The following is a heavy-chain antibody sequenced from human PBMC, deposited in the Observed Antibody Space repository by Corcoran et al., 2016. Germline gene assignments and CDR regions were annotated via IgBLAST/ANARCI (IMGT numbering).Heavy chain of an antibody. Sequence: EVQLVESGGGLVQPGRSLRLYCTASGFTFGDYAMSWFRQAPGKGVEWVGFIRSKAYGGTTEYAASVKGRLTISRDDSKSIAYLQMNSLKTEDTAVYYCTRDRDYYDSSGPRDYWGQGTLVTVSS. CDR1: GFTFGDYA. CDR3: TRDRDYYDSSGPRDY. D-gene: IGHD3-22*01. V-gene: IGHV3-49*03. CDR2: IRSKAYGGTT. J-gene: IGHJ4*02.